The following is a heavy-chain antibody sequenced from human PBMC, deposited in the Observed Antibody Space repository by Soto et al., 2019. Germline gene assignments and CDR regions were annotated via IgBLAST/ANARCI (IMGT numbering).Heavy chain of an antibody. CDR2: INHSGST. J-gene: IGHJ4*02. V-gene: IGHV4-34*01. D-gene: IGHD3-16*02. CDR3: ARGLGYDYIWGSDRYTKARYFDY. Sequence: QVQLQQWGAGLLKPSETLSLTCAVYGGSFSGYYWSWIRQPPGKGLEWIGEINHSGSTNYNPSLKSRVTISVDTSKNQFSLKLSSVTAADTAVYYCARGLGYDYIWGSDRYTKARYFDYRRQGTLVTVSS. CDR1: GGSFSGYY.